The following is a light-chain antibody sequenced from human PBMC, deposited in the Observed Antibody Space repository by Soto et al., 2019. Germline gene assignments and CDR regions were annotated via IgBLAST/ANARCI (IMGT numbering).Light chain of an antibody. CDR3: QRRSNWPPFT. Sequence: EIVLTQPPATLSLSPGERATLSCRASQSVSNYLAWYQQKPGQAPGLLIYDASNRATDIPARFSGSGSGTDFTLTIISLEPVDFAVYYCQRRSNWPPFTFSLGTRLEIK. J-gene: IGKJ5*01. CDR2: DAS. CDR1: QSVSNY. V-gene: IGKV3-11*01.